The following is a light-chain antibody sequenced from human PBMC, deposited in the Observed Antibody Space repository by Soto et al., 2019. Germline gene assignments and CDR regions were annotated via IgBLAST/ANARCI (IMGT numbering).Light chain of an antibody. J-gene: IGLJ1*01. CDR3: QSYDSSLSGYV. CDR2: GDI. V-gene: IGLV1-40*01. Sequence: QSVLTQPPSVSGAPGQRVTISCTGSSSNIGAGYDVHWYQQLPGTAPKLLIYGDINRPSGVPDRFSGSKSGTSASLAIAGLQAEDEAEYYCQSYDSSLSGYVFGTGTRSPS. CDR1: SSNIGAGYD.